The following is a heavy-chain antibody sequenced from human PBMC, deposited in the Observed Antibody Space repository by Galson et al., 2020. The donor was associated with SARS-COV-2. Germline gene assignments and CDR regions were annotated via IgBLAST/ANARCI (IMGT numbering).Heavy chain of an antibody. D-gene: IGHD5-12*01. J-gene: IGHJ4*02. CDR2: INPNSGGT. CDR3: ARETEMATFNYFDY. CDR1: GYTFTAHY. Sequence: ASVKVSCKTSGYTFTAHYIHWVRQAPGQGLEWMGWINPNSGGTNYAQKFQGWVTMTRDTSISTAYMELSRLKSDDTAVYYCARETEMATFNYFDYWGQGTLVTVSS. V-gene: IGHV1-2*04.